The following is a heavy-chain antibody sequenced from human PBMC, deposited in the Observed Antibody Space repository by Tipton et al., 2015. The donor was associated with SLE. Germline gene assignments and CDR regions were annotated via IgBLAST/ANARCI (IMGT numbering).Heavy chain of an antibody. CDR1: GYSFTSYW. D-gene: IGHD3-3*01. CDR2: IDPSDSYT. V-gene: IGHV5-10-1*01. J-gene: IGHJ6*03. CDR3: ARHGVFGVANYYYYYMDV. Sequence: QLVQSGAEVKKPGESLRISCKGSGYSFTSYWISWVRQMPGKGLEWMGRIDPSDSYTNYSPSFQGHVTISADKSISTAYLQWSSLKASDTAMYYCARHGVFGVANYYYYYMDVWGKGTTVTVSS.